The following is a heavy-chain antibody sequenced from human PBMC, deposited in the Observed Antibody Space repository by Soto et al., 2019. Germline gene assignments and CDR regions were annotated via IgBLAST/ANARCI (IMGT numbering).Heavy chain of an antibody. CDR2: TYYRSKWYN. CDR1: GDSVSSISAA. D-gene: IGHD3-3*01. CDR3: ASEVIDFWSGYYPYYFDY. J-gene: IGHJ4*02. V-gene: IGHV6-1*01. Sequence: PSQTLSLTCAISGDSVSSISAAWNWIRQSPSRGLEWLGRTYYRSKWYNDYAVSVKSRITINPDTSKNQLSLQLNSVTPEDTAVYYCASEVIDFWSGYYPYYFDYWGQGTLVTVSS.